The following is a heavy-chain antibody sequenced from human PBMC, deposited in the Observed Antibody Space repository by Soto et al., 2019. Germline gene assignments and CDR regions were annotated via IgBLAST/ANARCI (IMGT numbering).Heavy chain of an antibody. CDR3: VRPSGAYGDYVNY. CDR2: INTGYGNT. J-gene: IGHJ4*01. CDR1: GYTFTHYT. D-gene: IGHD4-17*01. V-gene: IGHV1-3*04. Sequence: ASVKVSCKASGYTFTHYTMHWVRQAPGQRLEWMGWINTGYGNTKYSQKFQGRVTITRDKSTSTAYMELSSLRSEDTAVYYCVRPSGAYGDYVNYSGQGTLLTVSS.